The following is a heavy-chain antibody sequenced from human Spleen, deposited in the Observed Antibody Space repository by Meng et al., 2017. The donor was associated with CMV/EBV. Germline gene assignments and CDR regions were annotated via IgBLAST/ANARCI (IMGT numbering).Heavy chain of an antibody. D-gene: IGHD2-2*01. J-gene: IGHJ5*02. CDR2: ISSGSSYI. CDR3: ARDPEVPASRHNWFDP. V-gene: IGHV3-21*01. CDR1: GFTFSSYS. Sequence: GESLKISCAASGFTFSSYSMNWVRQAPGKGLEWVSSISSGSSYIYYADSVKGRFTISRDNAKNSLYLRMSSLRAEDTAVYYCARDPEVPASRHNWFDPWGQGTLVTVSS.